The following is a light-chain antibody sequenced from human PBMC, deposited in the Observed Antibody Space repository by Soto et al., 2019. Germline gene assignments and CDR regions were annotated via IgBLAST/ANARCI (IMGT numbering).Light chain of an antibody. J-gene: IGLJ1*01. Sequence: QSVLAQPASVSGSPGQSITISCTGSSSDVGGYNYVSWYQQHPGKAPRLMISEVSNRPSRVSNRFSGSKSGNTASLTISGLQAEDEADYYCCSYVTTPEIFGTGTKVTVL. CDR3: CSYVTTPEI. CDR2: EVS. CDR1: SSDVGGYNY. V-gene: IGLV2-14*01.